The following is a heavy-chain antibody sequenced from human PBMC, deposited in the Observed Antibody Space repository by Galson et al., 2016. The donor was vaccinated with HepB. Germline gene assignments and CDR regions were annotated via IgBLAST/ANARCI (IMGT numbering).Heavy chain of an antibody. D-gene: IGHD6-19*01. CDR3: VGDPPSSGWAFDT. J-gene: IGHJ5*02. CDR1: RFHFSMYA. V-gene: IGHV3-33*01. CDR2: IWREGIRT. Sequence: SLRLSCAASRFHFSMYAMRWVRQAPGKGLEWVAMIWREGIRTSYADSVKGRFTISRDNSIYTSYLQMSSLRVEDTAVYYCVGDPPSSGWAFDTWGQGTLVTVSS.